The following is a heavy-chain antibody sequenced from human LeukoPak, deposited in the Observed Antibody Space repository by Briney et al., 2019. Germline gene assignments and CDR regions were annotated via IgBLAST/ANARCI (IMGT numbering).Heavy chain of an antibody. CDR2: INPNSGGI. V-gene: IGHV1-2*02. Sequence: ASVKVSCKASGYTFTGYYMHWVRQAPGQGLEWMGWINPNSGGINYAQKFQGRVTMTRDTSISTAYMELSRLRSDDTAVYYCARNPLTIFGVVTGAFDIWGQGTMVTVSS. CDR3: ARNPLTIFGVVTGAFDI. CDR1: GYTFTGYY. J-gene: IGHJ3*02. D-gene: IGHD3-3*01.